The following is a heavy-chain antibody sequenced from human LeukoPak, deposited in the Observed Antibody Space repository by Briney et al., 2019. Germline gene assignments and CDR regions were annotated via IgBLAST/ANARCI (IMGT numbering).Heavy chain of an antibody. J-gene: IGHJ4*02. D-gene: IGHD5-12*01. CDR1: GFIFSSYG. Sequence: GGSLRLSCAASGFIFSSYGMHWVRQAPGKGLEWVAFIRYDGSNKYYAESVKGRFTISRDNSKNTLYLQMNSPRAEDTAVYYCGKDGGYSGYDWEGVFDYWGQGTLVTVSS. CDR2: IRYDGSNK. CDR3: GKDGGYSGYDWEGVFDY. V-gene: IGHV3-30*02.